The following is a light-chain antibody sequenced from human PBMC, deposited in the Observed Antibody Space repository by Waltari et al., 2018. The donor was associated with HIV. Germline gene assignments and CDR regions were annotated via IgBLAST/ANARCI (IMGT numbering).Light chain of an antibody. CDR3: AAWDDNRNTVV. Sequence: QSVLTQPPSASGTPGQRVAIPCSGSSSNIGSNSVTWYQQVSGAAPKLLINSNNHRPSGVPGRFSGSKSGTAGSLAISALQSEDEADYYCAAWDDNRNTVVFGGGTKLTVL. J-gene: IGLJ2*01. V-gene: IGLV1-44*01. CDR2: SNN. CDR1: SSNIGSNS.